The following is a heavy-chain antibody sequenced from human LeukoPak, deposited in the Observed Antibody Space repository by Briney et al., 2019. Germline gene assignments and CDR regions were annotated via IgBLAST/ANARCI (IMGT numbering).Heavy chain of an antibody. CDR3: AKERDYGDYPVHFDY. CDR1: GFTFSTFS. D-gene: IGHD4-17*01. J-gene: IGHJ4*02. CDR2: ISSSSSYI. V-gene: IGHV3-21*01. Sequence: GGSLRLSCASSGFTFSTFSMNWVGQAPGKGLEWVSSISSSSSYIYYAASVKGGFTISRDNAKKSLYLQMNGLRAEDRAVYYCAKERDYGDYPVHFDYWGKGTLVTVSS.